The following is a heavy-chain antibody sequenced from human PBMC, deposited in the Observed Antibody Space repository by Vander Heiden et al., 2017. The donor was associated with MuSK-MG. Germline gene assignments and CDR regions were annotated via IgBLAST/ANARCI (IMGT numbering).Heavy chain of an antibody. CDR3: AKDRVRDLSGYYYSDY. V-gene: IGHV3-23*01. Sequence: EVQLLESGGGLVQPGGSLRVSCAASGFTFSSYAMSWVSQAAGKGLVWVSAITGSGGSTYYADSVKGRFTISRDNSKNTLYLQMNSLRAGDTAVYYCAKDRVRDLSGYYYSDYWGQGTLVTVSS. CDR1: GFTFSSYA. D-gene: IGHD3-22*01. CDR2: ITGSGGST. J-gene: IGHJ4*02.